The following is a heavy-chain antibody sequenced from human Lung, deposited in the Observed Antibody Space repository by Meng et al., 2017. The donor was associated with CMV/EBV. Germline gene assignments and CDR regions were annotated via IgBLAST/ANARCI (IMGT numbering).Heavy chain of an antibody. CDR3: LRRSGGSV. J-gene: IGHJ1*01. D-gene: IGHD3-10*01. CDR1: GGSITNHNW. CDR2: IPHRGSS. Sequence: PESGPPLVKPSETLSLTCAVSGGSITNHNWWAWVRQPPGKGLEWIGEIPHRGSSAHNPSLKSRVSMSIDKSKNQFSLKLTSVTAADTAVYHCLRRSGGSVWGQGTLVTVSS. V-gene: IGHV4-4*02.